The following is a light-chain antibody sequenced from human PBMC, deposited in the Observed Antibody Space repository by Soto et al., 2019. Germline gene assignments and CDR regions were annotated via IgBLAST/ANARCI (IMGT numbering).Light chain of an antibody. Sequence: DIQMTQSPSSLSASVGDRVTITCQASQDISNYLNWYQQKPGKAPKLLIYDASNLETGVPSRFSGSGSGTDFTFTISSLQPEDIATYYCQQYDNLPSSTFGQGIKLEIK. J-gene: IGKJ2*01. CDR2: DAS. CDR1: QDISNY. V-gene: IGKV1-33*01. CDR3: QQYDNLPSST.